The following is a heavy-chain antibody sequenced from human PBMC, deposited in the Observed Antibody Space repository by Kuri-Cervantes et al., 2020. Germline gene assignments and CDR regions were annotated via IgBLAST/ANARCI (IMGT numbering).Heavy chain of an antibody. CDR2: ISGSGGST. D-gene: IGHD3-10*01. Sequence: GESLKISCAASGFTFSSYAMSWVRQAPGKGLEWVSAISGSGGSTYYADSVKGRFTISRDNSKNTLYLQMNSLRAEDTAVYYCARTPTWFGELLYLNYYYGMDVWGQGTTVTVSS. J-gene: IGHJ6*02. V-gene: IGHV3-23*01. CDR1: GFTFSSYA. CDR3: ARTPTWFGELLYLNYYYGMDV.